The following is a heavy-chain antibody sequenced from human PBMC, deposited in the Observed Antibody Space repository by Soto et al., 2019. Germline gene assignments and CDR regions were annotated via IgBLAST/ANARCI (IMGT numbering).Heavy chain of an antibody. CDR3: TTDRAYQLLITMVRGVMTAIDY. J-gene: IGHJ4*02. D-gene: IGHD3-10*01. CDR1: GFTFSNAW. V-gene: IGHV3-15*01. CDR2: IKSKTDGGTT. Sequence: GGSLRLSCAASGFTFSNAWMSWVRQAPGKGLEWVGRIKSKTDGGTTDYAAPVKGRFTISRDDSKNTLYLQMNSLKTEDTAVYYCTTDRAYQLLITMVRGVMTAIDYWGQGTLVTVSS.